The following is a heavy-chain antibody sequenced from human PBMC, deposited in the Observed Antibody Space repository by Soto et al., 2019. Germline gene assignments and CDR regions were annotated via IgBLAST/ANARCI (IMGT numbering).Heavy chain of an antibody. Sequence: QVQLVQSGAEVKKPGSSVKVSCKAPGGTFSRYTINWVRQAPGQGLECMGRIVPKIGSINYIRKFQGRLTLTADKCTRTAFLELSSLRPEATSVYYCTRGGRESNWNDGPCEYWGQGTQVTVSS. CDR3: TRGGRESNWNDGPCEY. CDR2: IVPKIGSI. D-gene: IGHD1-20*01. V-gene: IGHV1-69*08. J-gene: IGHJ4*02. CDR1: GGTFSRYT.